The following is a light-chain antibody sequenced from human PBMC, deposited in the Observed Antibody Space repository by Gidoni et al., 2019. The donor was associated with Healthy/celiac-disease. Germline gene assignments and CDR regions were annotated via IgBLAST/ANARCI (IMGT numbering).Light chain of an antibody. CDR3: QQRSNWPRGT. J-gene: IGKJ1*01. Sequence: EIVLTQSPATLSLSPGERATLSCRASQSVSSYVAWYQQKPGQAPRILIYDASNRATGIPARFSGSGSGTDFTLTISSLEPEDFAVYYCQQRSNWPRGTFGQGTKVEIK. V-gene: IGKV3-11*01. CDR2: DAS. CDR1: QSVSSY.